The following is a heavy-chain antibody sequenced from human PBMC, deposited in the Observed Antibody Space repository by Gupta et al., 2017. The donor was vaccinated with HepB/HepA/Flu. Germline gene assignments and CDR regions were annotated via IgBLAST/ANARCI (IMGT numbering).Heavy chain of an antibody. J-gene: IGHJ5*02. CDR2: INPNIGDT. CDR1: GVTFTDYF. Sequence: QVQLIQSGTEVKKPGASVRVSCQASGVTFTDYFIYWVRQAPGQGLEWLGWINPNIGDTKYAQKFQTRVTMTSDTSITSAYLDLADLTSKDTGIYFCARVGFDSGKLGLDPWGQGTLVTVSS. V-gene: IGHV1-2*02. CDR3: ARVGFDSGKLGLDP. D-gene: IGHD3-10*01.